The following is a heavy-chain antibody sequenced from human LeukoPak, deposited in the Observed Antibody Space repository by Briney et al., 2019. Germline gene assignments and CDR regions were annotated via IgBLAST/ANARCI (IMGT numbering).Heavy chain of an antibody. J-gene: IGHJ4*02. Sequence: SETLSLTSAISGDSVSSNSATWNWIRQSPSRCLEWLGRTYYRSKWYNEYAVSVKSRITINPDTSKNQFSLQLNSVTPEDTAVYYCARSFPRYCDYWGQGTLVTVSS. V-gene: IGHV6-1*01. CDR3: ARSFPRYCDY. CDR1: GDSVSSNSAT. CDR2: TYYRSKWYN.